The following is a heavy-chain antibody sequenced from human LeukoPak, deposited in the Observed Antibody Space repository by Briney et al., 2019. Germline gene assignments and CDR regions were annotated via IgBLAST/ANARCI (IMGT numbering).Heavy chain of an antibody. CDR1: GFTFSNYG. CDR2: IWYDGSNK. Sequence: PGGSLRLSCAASGFTFSNYGMHWVRQAPGKGLEWVAVIWYDGSNKYYVDSVKGRFTISRDNSKNTLYLQMNSLRAEDTAVYYCAKDPYDSSGYNTLDYYYGMDVWGQGTTVTVSS. D-gene: IGHD3-22*01. J-gene: IGHJ6*02. CDR3: AKDPYDSSGYNTLDYYYGMDV. V-gene: IGHV3-33*06.